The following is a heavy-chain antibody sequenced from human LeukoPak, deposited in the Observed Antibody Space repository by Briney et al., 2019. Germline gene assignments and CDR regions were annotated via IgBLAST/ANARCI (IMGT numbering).Heavy chain of an antibody. CDR3: ARAYSSSWYVDFDY. D-gene: IGHD6-13*01. Sequence: PGGSLRLSCAASGFTFSSYSMNWVRQAPGKWLEWVSSISSSSSYIYYADSVKGRFTISRDNAKNSLYLQMNSLRAEDTAVYYCARAYSSSWYVDFDYWGQGTLVTVSS. J-gene: IGHJ4*02. CDR2: ISSSSSYI. V-gene: IGHV3-21*01. CDR1: GFTFSSYS.